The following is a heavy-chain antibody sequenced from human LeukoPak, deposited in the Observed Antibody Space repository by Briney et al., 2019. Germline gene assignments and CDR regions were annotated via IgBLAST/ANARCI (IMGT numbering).Heavy chain of an antibody. CDR3: ARGDSIAVARYYFDY. CDR1: GGSISSGGYY. D-gene: IGHD6-19*01. Sequence: SQTLSLTCTVSGGSISSGGYYWSWIRQHPGKGLEWIGYIYYSGSTYYNPSLKSRLTISIDTSKNQFSLKLSSVTAADTAVYYCARGDSIAVARYYFDYWGQGALVTVSA. J-gene: IGHJ4*02. V-gene: IGHV4-31*03. CDR2: IYYSGST.